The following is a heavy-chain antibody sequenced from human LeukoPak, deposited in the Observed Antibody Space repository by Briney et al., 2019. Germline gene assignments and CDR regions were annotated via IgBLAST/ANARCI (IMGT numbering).Heavy chain of an antibody. CDR2: IYTSGST. D-gene: IGHD6-19*01. CDR3: ARGGQWLAPGPDY. J-gene: IGHJ4*02. Sequence: ASETLSLTCTVSGGSISSYYWSWIRQPPGKGLEWIGYIYTSGSTNYNPSLKSRVTISVDTSKNQFSLKLSSVTAADTAVYYCARGGQWLAPGPDYWGQGTLVTVSS. CDR1: GGSISSYY. V-gene: IGHV4-4*09.